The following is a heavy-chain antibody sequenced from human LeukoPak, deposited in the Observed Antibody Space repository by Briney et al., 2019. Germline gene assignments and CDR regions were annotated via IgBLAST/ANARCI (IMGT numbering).Heavy chain of an antibody. Sequence: SETLSLTCTVSGGSISSSSYYWGWIRQPPGKGLEWIGRIYTSGSTNYNPSLKSRVTMSVDTSKNQFSLKLSSVTAADTAVYYCARDRAFSDILTGYPAPYYYYGMDVWGQGTTVTVSS. D-gene: IGHD3-9*01. CDR1: GGSISSSSYY. CDR3: ARDRAFSDILTGYPAPYYYYGMDV. V-gene: IGHV4-39*07. J-gene: IGHJ6*02. CDR2: IYTSGST.